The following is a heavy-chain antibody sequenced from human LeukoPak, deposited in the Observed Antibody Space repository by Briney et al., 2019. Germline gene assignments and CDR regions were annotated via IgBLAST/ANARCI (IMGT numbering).Heavy chain of an antibody. CDR2: INSDGSRT. D-gene: IGHD3-10*01. V-gene: IGHV3-74*01. CDR1: GFTLDTYA. CDR3: ARGYGDWFDP. J-gene: IGHJ5*02. Sequence: GESLRLSCAPSGFTLDTYAMTWVRQAPGKGLVWVSRINSDGSRTAYADSVKGRFSISRDNAKNTLYLQMNSLRVEDTAVYYCARGYGDWFDPWGQGTLVTVSS.